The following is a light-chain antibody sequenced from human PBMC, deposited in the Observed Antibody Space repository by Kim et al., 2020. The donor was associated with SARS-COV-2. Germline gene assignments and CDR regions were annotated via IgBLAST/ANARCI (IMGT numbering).Light chain of an antibody. CDR3: QHYDASRLYI. J-gene: IGKJ2*01. CDR1: QSVTTTY. V-gene: IGKV3-20*01. CDR2: GAS. Sequence: EIVLTQSPGTLSLSPGERASLSCRASQSVTTTYLAWYQQKPGQAPRLLIYGASTRATGIPDRFNGIGSGTDFTLTISRLEPEDFALYHCQHYDASRLYIFGQGTKLEIK.